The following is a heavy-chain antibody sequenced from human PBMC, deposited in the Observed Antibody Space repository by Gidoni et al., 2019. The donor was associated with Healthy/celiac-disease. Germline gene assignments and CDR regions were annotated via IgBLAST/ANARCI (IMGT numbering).Heavy chain of an antibody. Sequence: EVQLVESGGGLVKPGGSLRLSCAASGFTCSSYSMNWVRQAPGKGLEWVSSISSSSSYIYYADSVKGRFTISRDNAKNSLYLQMNSLRAEDTAVYYCARLLDSSRTVEMSYYFDYWGQGTLVTVSS. J-gene: IGHJ4*02. CDR3: ARLLDSSRTVEMSYYFDY. D-gene: IGHD6-13*01. CDR1: GFTCSSYS. V-gene: IGHV3-21*01. CDR2: ISSSSSYI.